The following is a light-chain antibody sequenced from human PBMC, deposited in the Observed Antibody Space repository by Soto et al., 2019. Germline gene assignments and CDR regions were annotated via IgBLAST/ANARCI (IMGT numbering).Light chain of an antibody. CDR2: QDS. CDR3: QAWDSSPWHVV. J-gene: IGLJ2*01. CDR1: KLGDKY. Sequence: SYELTQPPSVSVSPGQTASITCSGDKLGDKYACWYQQKPGQSPVLVIYQDSKRPSGIPERFSGSNSGNTATLTISGTQAMDEADYYCQAWDSSPWHVVFGGGTKLTVL. V-gene: IGLV3-1*01.